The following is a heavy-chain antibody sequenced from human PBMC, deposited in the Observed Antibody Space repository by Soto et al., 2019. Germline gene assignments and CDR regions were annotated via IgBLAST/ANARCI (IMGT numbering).Heavy chain of an antibody. CDR3: ARPSGYYPYYFDD. V-gene: IGHV1-2*04. D-gene: IGHD3-22*01. J-gene: IGHJ4*02. CDR1: GYIFTDYY. CDR2: INPNSGGT. Sequence: ASVKVSCKTSGYIFTDYYIHWVRRAPRQGLEWMGWINPNSGGTNYAQKFQDWVTMTRDTSINTAYMEVNRLRSDDTAVYYCARPSGYYPYYFDDWGQGTQVTVSS.